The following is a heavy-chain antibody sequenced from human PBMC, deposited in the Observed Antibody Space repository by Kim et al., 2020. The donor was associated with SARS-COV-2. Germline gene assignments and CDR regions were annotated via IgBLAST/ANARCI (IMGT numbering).Heavy chain of an antibody. CDR1: GYTFTSYG. V-gene: IGHV1-18*01. CDR2: ISAYNGNT. J-gene: IGHJ3*02. Sequence: ASVKVSCKASGYTFTSYGISWVRQAPGQGLEWMGWISAYNGNTNYAQKLQGRVTMTTDTSTSTAYMELRSLRSDDTAVYYCARVGDYVWGSYRYTGPAFDIWGQGTMVTVSS. CDR3: ARVGDYVWGSYRYTGPAFDI. D-gene: IGHD3-16*02.